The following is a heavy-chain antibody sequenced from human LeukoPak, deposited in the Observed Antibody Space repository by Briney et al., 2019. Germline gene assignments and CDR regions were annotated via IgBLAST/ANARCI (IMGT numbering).Heavy chain of an antibody. J-gene: IGHJ6*04. V-gene: IGHV1-69*06. D-gene: IGHD2-15*01. CDR1: GGTFSSYA. CDR2: IIPIFGTA. Sequence: SVKVSCKASGGTFSSYAISWVRQAPGQGLEWMGGIIPIFGTANYAQKFQGRVTITADKSTSTAYMELSSLRSEDTAVYYCAGVGSYCSGGSCYRLDYYGMDVWGKGTTVTVSS. CDR3: AGVGSYCSGGSCYRLDYYGMDV.